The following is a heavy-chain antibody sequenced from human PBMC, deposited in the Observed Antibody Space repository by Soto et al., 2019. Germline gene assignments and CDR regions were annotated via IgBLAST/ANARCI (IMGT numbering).Heavy chain of an antibody. CDR1: GDSISSYY. D-gene: IGHD6-13*01. CDR3: ARDAEPSSTWYSGWFAP. CDR2: IHYTGST. V-gene: IGHV4-59*01. Sequence: SETLSLTCTVSGDSISSYYWSWIRQPPGKGLEWIGYIHYTGSTNYNPSLKSRVTISIDTSKNQFSLKLSSVTAADTAVYYCARDAEPSSTWYSGWFAPWGQGTLVTVSS. J-gene: IGHJ5*02.